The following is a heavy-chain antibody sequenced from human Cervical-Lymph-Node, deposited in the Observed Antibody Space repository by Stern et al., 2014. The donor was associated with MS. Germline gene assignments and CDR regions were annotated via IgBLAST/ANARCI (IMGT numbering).Heavy chain of an antibody. CDR3: AKVHDESYYYDLSVKMGIDS. CDR1: AFSITKFG. V-gene: IGHV3-30*18. J-gene: IGHJ5*01. CDR2: ISYDGSIK. D-gene: IGHD3-22*01. Sequence: VQLVESGGGVVHPGRSLRLSCAASAFSITKFGMHWVRQAPGKGLEWVAVISYDGSIKSYADSVKGRFTISRDNSKNTLYLQMNSLRPDDTAVYFCAKVHDESYYYDLSVKMGIDSWGQGTQVTVSS.